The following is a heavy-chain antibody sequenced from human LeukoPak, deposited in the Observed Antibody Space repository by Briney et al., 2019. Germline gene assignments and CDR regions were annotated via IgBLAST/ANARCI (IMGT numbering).Heavy chain of an antibody. J-gene: IGHJ4*02. V-gene: IGHV1-69*13. D-gene: IGHD6-19*01. CDR3: ARPGPYSSGWYDY. CDR1: GGTFSSYA. Sequence: ASVTVSCKASGGTFSSYAISWVRQAPGQGLEWMGGIIPIFGTANYAQKFQGRVTITADESTSTAYMELSSLRSEDTAVYYCARPGPYSSGWYDYWGQGTLVTVSS. CDR2: IIPIFGTA.